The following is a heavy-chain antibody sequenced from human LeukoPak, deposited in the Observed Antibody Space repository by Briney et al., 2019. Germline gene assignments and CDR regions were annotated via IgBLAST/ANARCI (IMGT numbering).Heavy chain of an antibody. D-gene: IGHD2-2*01. CDR3: ARDIVVVPAGCYFDY. Sequence: PGGSLRLSCAASGFTFRSYWMSWFRQAPGKGLEWVANIKPDGTEKYYVDSVKGRFTISRDNAKNSLYLQMNSLRAEDTAIYYCARDIVVVPAGCYFDYWGQGTLVTASS. CDR2: IKPDGTEK. V-gene: IGHV3-7*01. CDR1: GFTFRSYW. J-gene: IGHJ4*02.